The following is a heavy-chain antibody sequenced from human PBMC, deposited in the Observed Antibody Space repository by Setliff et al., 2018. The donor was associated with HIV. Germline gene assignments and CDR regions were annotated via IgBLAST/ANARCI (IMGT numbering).Heavy chain of an antibody. D-gene: IGHD1-26*01. Sequence: ASVKVSCKASGGTFSSYAISWVRQAPGQGLEWMGGIIPILGIANYAQKFQGRVTITADESTSTAYMELSSLRSEDAAVYYCARERGSGSYFDYWGQGTLVTVSS. CDR3: ARERGSGSYFDY. CDR1: GGTFSSYA. J-gene: IGHJ4*02. V-gene: IGHV1-69*10. CDR2: IIPILGIA.